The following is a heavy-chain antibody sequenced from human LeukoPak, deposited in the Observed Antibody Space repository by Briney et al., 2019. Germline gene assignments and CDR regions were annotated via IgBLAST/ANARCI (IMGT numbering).Heavy chain of an antibody. CDR2: ISGSSGST. V-gene: IGHV3-23*01. CDR1: GFTFSSYV. Sequence: PGGSLRLSCVASGFTFSSYVMSWVRQAPGKGLEWVSAISGSSGSTYYADSVKGRFTISRDNSKNTLYLRMNSLRAEDTAVYYCAKVFSSSIVVTPFDYWGQGTLVTVSS. D-gene: IGHD2-2*01. J-gene: IGHJ4*02. CDR3: AKVFSSSIVVTPFDY.